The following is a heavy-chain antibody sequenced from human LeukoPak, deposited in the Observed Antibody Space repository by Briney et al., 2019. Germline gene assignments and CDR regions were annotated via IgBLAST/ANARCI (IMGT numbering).Heavy chain of an antibody. CDR2: ISYDGSNK. D-gene: IGHD3-16*01. Sequence: PGGSLRLSCAASGFTFSSYAMHWVRQAPGKGLEWVAVISYDGSNKYYADSVKGRFTISRDNSKNTLYLQMNSLRAEDTAVYYCVLGGSGGGRMDVWGQGTTVTVSS. CDR1: GFTFSSYA. J-gene: IGHJ6*02. V-gene: IGHV3-30-3*01. CDR3: VLGGSGGGRMDV.